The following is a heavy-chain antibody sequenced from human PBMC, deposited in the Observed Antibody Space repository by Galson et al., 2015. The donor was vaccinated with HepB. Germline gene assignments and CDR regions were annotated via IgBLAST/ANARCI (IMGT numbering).Heavy chain of an antibody. Sequence: SLRLSCAASGFTFSGSAMHWVRQASGKGLEWVGRIISKANSYATAYAASVKGRFTISRDDSKNTAYLQMNSLKTEDTAVYYCTRPGGAYSNSLDYYYGMDVWGQGTTVTVSS. CDR1: GFTFSGSA. D-gene: IGHD4-11*01. CDR2: IISKANSYAT. CDR3: TRPGGAYSNSLDYYYGMDV. V-gene: IGHV3-73*01. J-gene: IGHJ6*02.